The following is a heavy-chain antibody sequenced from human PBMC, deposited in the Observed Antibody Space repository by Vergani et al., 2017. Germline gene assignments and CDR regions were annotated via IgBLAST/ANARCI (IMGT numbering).Heavy chain of an antibody. Sequence: QVQLVESGGGVVQPGRSLRLSCAASGFTFSSYAMHWVRQAPGKGLEWVAVISYDGSNKYYADSVKGRFTISRDNSKNTLYLQMNSLRAEDTAVYYCAKDRRVRGYYYYYYMDVWGKGTTVTVSS. V-gene: IGHV3-30*04. J-gene: IGHJ6*03. CDR2: ISYDGSNK. CDR3: AKDRRVRGYYYYYYMDV. CDR1: GFTFSSYA. D-gene: IGHD3-10*01.